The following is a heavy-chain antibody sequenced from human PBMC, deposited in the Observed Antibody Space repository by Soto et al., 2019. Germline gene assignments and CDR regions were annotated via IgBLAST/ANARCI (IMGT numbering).Heavy chain of an antibody. CDR2: INHSGST. J-gene: IGHJ4*02. CDR3: ALELERRSDY. Sequence: PSEILSLTCAVYGGSFSGYYWSWIRQPPGKGLEWIGEINHSGSTNYNPSLKSRVTISVDTSKNQFSLKLSSVTAADTAVYYCALELERRSDYWGQGTLVTVSS. D-gene: IGHD1-1*01. CDR1: GGSFSGYY. V-gene: IGHV4-34*01.